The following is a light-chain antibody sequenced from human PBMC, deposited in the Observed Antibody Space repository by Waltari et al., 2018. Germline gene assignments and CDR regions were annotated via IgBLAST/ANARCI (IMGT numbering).Light chain of an antibody. Sequence: EIVMTQSPATLSVSPGERATLSCRASQSINSHLGWYQQRPGQAPRLLIYHTSTRATGFPARFSGSGSVTEFTLTISSLQSEDFAVYYCQQYHDWPLTFGGGTKVEI. J-gene: IGKJ4*01. CDR2: HTS. V-gene: IGKV3-15*01. CDR1: QSINSH. CDR3: QQYHDWPLT.